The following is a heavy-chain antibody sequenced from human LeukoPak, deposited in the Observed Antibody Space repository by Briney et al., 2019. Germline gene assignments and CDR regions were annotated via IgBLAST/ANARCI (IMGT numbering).Heavy chain of an antibody. CDR1: GGSISIAHYY. CDR3: ARQGTWIQLGHLDF. V-gene: IGHV4-39*01. D-gene: IGHD5-24*01. J-gene: IGHJ6*02. CDR2: VSYTGTT. Sequence: SETLSLTCTVSGGSISIAHYYWAWIRQPPGKGLEWIGSVSYTGTTYHNPSLKSRVTISVDTSKNHFSLNVNSVTAADTAVYYCARQGTWIQLGHLDFWGQGTPVTVSS.